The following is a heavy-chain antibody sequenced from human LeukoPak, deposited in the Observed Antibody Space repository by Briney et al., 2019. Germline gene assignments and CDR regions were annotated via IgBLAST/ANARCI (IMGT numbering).Heavy chain of an antibody. J-gene: IGHJ4*02. CDR1: GFTFSSYA. D-gene: IGHD2-21*02. V-gene: IGHV3-64*01. CDR2: ISSNGGST. Sequence: GGSLRLSCAASGFTFSSYAMHWVRQAPGKGLEYVSAISSNGGSTYCANSVKGRFTISRDNSKNTLYLQMGSLRAEDMAVYYCARDVTPNGAFDYWGQGTLVTVSS. CDR3: ARDVTPNGAFDY.